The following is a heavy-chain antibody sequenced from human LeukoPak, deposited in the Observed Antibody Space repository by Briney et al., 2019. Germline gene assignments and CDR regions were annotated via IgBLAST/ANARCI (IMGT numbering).Heavy chain of an antibody. CDR3: AKDGPTYYYDRSGYYPFDY. J-gene: IGHJ4*02. CDR1: GFTFSSYA. CDR2: ISYDGSNK. D-gene: IGHD3-22*01. Sequence: GGSLRLSCAASGFTFSSYAMHWVRQAPGKGLEWVAVISYDGSNKYYADSVKGRFTISRDNSKNTLYLQMNSLRAEDTAVYYCAKDGPTYYYDRSGYYPFDYWGQGTLVTVSS. V-gene: IGHV3-30-3*01.